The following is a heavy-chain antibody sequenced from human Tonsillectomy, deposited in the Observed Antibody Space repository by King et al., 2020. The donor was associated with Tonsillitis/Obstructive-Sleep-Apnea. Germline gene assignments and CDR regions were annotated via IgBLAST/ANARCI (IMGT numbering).Heavy chain of an antibody. Sequence: EVQLVESGGGFALPGGSLRLSCAASGFTLNSHWMHWVRQTPGKGLVWVSRIKSDGSSTSYADSVKGRFTISRDNAKNTLYLRMNSLRAEDTAVYYCARDSSYWSWGSYYKYMDVWGKGTTVTVSS. V-gene: IGHV3-74*01. CDR1: GFTLNSHW. D-gene: IGHD6-13*01. CDR2: IKSDGSST. J-gene: IGHJ6*03. CDR3: ARDSSYWSWGSYYKYMDV.